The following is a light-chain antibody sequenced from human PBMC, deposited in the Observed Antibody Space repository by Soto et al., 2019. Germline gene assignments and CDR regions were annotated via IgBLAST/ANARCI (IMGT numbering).Light chain of an antibody. CDR1: HSALYSSNNKNY. V-gene: IGKV4-1*01. CDR3: QQYYSPPWT. CDR2: WAS. J-gene: IGKJ1*01. Sequence: GLMQIPGALAVFQEERATITCKSSHSALYSSNNKNYLAWYQQKPGQPPKLLIYWASTRESGVPDRFSGSGSGTDFTLTISILQAEDVVVYYCQQYYSPPWTFGQGSMADVK.